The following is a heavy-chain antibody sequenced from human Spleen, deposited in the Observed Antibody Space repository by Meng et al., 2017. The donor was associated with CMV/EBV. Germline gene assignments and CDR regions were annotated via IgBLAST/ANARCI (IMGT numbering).Heavy chain of an antibody. V-gene: IGHV4-34*01. D-gene: IGHD2-2*01. Sequence: SETLSLTCAVYGGSISGYYWSWIRQPPGKGLEWIGEINHSGSTNYNHSLKSRVTISVDTSKNQFSLMPSSVTAADTAVYSCSRVVRDIVVVPAARRWFDPWGQGTLVTVSS. CDR1: GGSISGYY. J-gene: IGHJ5*02. CDR3: SRVVRDIVVVPAARRWFDP. CDR2: INHSGST.